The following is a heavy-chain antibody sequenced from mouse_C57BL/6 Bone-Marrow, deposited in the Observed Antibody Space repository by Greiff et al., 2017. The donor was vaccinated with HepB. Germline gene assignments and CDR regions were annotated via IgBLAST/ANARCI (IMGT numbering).Heavy chain of an antibody. CDR3: TRRYGSSYWYFDV. Sequence: EVPLQESGPVLARPGASVKMSCKPSGYTFTSYWMPWVQQRPGQGLEWIGAIYPGNSDTSYNQKFKGKAKLTAVTSASTAYMELSSLTNEDSAVYYCTRRYGSSYWYFDVWGTGTTVTVSS. J-gene: IGHJ1*03. D-gene: IGHD1-1*01. CDR2: IYPGNSDT. V-gene: IGHV1-5*01. CDR1: GYTFTSYW.